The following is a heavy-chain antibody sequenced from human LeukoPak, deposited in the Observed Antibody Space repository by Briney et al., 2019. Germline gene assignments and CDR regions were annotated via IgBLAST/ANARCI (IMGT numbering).Heavy chain of an antibody. J-gene: IGHJ6*03. Sequence: GASVKVSCKASGYTFTGYYMHWVRQAPGQGPEWMGGFDPEDGETIYAQKFQGRVTMTEDTSTDTAYMELSSLRSEDTAVYYCAKDYYGSGSYYTYYYYMDVWGKGTTVTVSS. CDR1: GYTFTGYY. D-gene: IGHD3-10*01. CDR2: FDPEDGET. V-gene: IGHV1-24*01. CDR3: AKDYYGSGSYYTYYYYMDV.